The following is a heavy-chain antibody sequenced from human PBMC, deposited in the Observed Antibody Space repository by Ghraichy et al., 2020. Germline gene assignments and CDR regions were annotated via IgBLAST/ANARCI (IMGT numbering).Heavy chain of an antibody. J-gene: IGHJ5*02. V-gene: IGHV4-39*07. CDR3: ARVNTLVRGGRGWFDP. Sequence: SETLSLTCRVSGGSISTTRNEWAWIRQPPGKGLEWIGNVYFRGSTYYNPSLQSRVTISVDTSKDQFSLRLDSVTAADTALYYCARVNTLVRGGRGWFDPWGQGTLVILSS. CDR1: GGSISTTRNE. D-gene: IGHD3-10*01. CDR2: VYFRGST.